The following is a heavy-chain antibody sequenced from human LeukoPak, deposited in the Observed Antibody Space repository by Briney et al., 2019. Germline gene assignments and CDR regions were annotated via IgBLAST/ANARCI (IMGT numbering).Heavy chain of an antibody. CDR2: INHSGST. V-gene: IGHV4-34*01. D-gene: IGHD6-13*01. CDR1: SWSFSGYY. J-gene: IGHJ4*02. CDR3: ARGKRRYSSSWYIGNYFDY. Sequence: SETLSRTCAVYSWSFSGYYWSWIRQPPGKGLEWIGEINHSGSTNYNPSLKSRVTISVDTSKNQFSLKLSSVTAADTAVYYCARGKRRYSSSWYIGNYFDYWGQGTLVTVSS.